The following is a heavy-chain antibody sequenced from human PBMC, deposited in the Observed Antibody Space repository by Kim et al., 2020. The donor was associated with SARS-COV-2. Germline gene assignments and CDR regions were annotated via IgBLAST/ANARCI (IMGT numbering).Heavy chain of an antibody. V-gene: IGHV3-23*01. D-gene: IGHD3-22*01. J-gene: IGHJ4*02. CDR2: ICGDSGET. CDR3: TKRDFSDSSSFSPFFDT. CDR1: GFTFNNYA. Sequence: GGSLRLSCAASGFTFNNYAMNWVRQAPGRGLEWVSGICGDSGETYYADSVKGRFTVSRDNSRITLYLQMNSLTAEDTAVYYCTKRDFSDSSSFSPFFDTWGQGTLVTVAS.